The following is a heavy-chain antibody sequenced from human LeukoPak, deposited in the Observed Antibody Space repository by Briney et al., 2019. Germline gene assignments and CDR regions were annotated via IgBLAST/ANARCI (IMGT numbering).Heavy chain of an antibody. Sequence: SQTLSLTCAVSGGSFSGYKWSWIRQPPGNELEWIGEINHSGSTNYNPSLKNRLTISVDTSKNQFSLKLISVTAADTAVYFCARGVPGYWGQGTLVTVSS. J-gene: IGHJ4*02. CDR2: INHSGST. D-gene: IGHD7-27*01. CDR1: GGSFSGYK. V-gene: IGHV4-34*01. CDR3: ARGVPGY.